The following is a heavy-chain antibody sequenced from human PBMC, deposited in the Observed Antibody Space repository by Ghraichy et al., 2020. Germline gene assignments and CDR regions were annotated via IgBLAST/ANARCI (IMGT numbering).Heavy chain of an antibody. CDR1: GGSISSYY. CDR3: ASRNVHCSGGSCYDYFDY. CDR2: IYYSGST. V-gene: IGHV4-59*01. J-gene: IGHJ4*02. D-gene: IGHD2-15*01. Sequence: SETLSLTCTVSGGSISSYYWSWIRQPPGKGLEWIGYIYYSGSTNYNPSLKSRVTISVDTSKNQFSLKLSSVTAADTAVYYCASRNVHCSGGSCYDYFDYWGQGTLVTVSS.